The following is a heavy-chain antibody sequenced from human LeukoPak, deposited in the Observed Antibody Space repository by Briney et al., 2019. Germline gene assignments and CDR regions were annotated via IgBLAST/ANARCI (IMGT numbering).Heavy chain of an antibody. CDR3: AREAVSGWYDYFDY. D-gene: IGHD6-19*01. CDR2: IYYSGRT. J-gene: IGHJ4*02. Sequence: SETLSLTCTVSGGSISSYYWSWIRQPAGKGLEWIGYIYYSGRTNYNPSLKSRVTISVDTSKNQFSLKLSSVTAADTAVYYCAREAVSGWYDYFDYWGQGTLVTVSS. V-gene: IGHV4-59*12. CDR1: GGSISSYY.